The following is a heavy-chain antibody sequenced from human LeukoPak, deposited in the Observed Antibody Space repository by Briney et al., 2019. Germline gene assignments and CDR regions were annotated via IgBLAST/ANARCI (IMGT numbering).Heavy chain of an antibody. CDR3: ARVPYSYGNPTTDFDY. CDR1: GYTLTELS. CDR2: FDPEDGET. J-gene: IGHJ4*02. D-gene: IGHD5-18*01. V-gene: IGHV1-24*01. Sequence: GASVKVSCKVSGYTLTELSMHWVRQAPGKGLEWMGGFDPEDGETIYAQKFQGRVTMTEDTSTDTAYMELSSLRSEDTAVYYCARVPYSYGNPTTDFDYWGQGTLVTVSS.